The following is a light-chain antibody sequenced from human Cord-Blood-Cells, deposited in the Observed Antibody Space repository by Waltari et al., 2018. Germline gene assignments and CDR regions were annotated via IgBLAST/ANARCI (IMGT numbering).Light chain of an antibody. CDR1: SSDVGGYNY. J-gene: IGLJ2*01. Sequence: QSALTQPRSVSGSPGQSVTISCTGTSSDVGGYNYVSWYQQHPGTVPKLMIYDVSKRPSGVPDRFSGSKSGNTASLTISGLQAEDEADYYCCSYAGSYVVFGGGTKLTVL. CDR3: CSYAGSYVV. V-gene: IGLV2-11*01. CDR2: DVS.